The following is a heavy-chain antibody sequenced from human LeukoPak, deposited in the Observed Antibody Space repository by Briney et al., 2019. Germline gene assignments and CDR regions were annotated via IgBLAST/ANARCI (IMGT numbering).Heavy chain of an antibody. CDR2: IYPGDSDT. Sequence: GESLKISCKGSGYSFTSYWIGWVRQMPGKGLEWMGIIYPGDSDTRYSPSFQGQVTISADKSISTAYLQWSSLKASDTAMYYCAREEGDTAVGNNWFDPWGQGTMVTVSS. CDR1: GYSFTSYW. CDR3: AREEGDTAVGNNWFDP. V-gene: IGHV5-51*01. D-gene: IGHD5-18*01. J-gene: IGHJ5*02.